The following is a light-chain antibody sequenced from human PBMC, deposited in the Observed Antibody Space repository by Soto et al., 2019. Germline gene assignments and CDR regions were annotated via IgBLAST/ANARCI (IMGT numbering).Light chain of an antibody. V-gene: IGKV1-8*01. CDR3: QQYYSYPPYT. J-gene: IGKJ2*01. Sequence: AIRMTQSPSSFSASTGDRVTITCGACQGISSYFAWYQQKPGKAPKLLIYAASTLQSGVPSRFSGSGSGTDFTLTISCLQSEDFATYYCQQYYSYPPYTFGQGTKLEIK. CDR2: AAS. CDR1: QGISSY.